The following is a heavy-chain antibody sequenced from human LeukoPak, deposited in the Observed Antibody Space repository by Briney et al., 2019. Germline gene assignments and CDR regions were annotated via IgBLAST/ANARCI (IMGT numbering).Heavy chain of an antibody. CDR3: ARDLGYSYGFDY. CDR2: ISAYNGNT. CDR1: GYTFTSYG. J-gene: IGHJ4*02. V-gene: IGHV1-18*01. Sequence: ASVKVSCKASGYTFTSYGISWVRQAPGQGLEWMGWISAYNGNTNYAQKLQGRVTMTRDTSISTAYMELSRLRSDDTAVYYCARDLGYSYGFDYWGQGTLVTVSS. D-gene: IGHD5-18*01.